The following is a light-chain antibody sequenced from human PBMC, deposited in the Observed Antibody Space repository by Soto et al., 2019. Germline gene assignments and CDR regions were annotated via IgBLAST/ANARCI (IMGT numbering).Light chain of an antibody. CDR3: QQYNSYSGT. CDR2: DAS. Sequence: DIQMTQSPSTLSASVGDRVTITCRASQSISIWLAWYQQKPGKAPKLLIYDASSLESGVPSRFSGSGSGTEFTLTISRLQPDDFAGYYCQQYNSYSGTFGPGTKVEIK. CDR1: QSISIW. V-gene: IGKV1-5*01. J-gene: IGKJ1*01.